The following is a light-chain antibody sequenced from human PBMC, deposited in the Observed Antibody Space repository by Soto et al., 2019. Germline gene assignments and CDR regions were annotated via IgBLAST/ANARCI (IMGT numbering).Light chain of an antibody. J-gene: IGKJ5*01. V-gene: IGKV1-12*01. CDR3: QQANSFPIT. Sequence: DIQMTQSHSTLSASVVDRVTISCRASQSIGSWLAWYQQKPGKAPKLLIYAASSLQSGVPSRFSGSGSGTDFTLTISSLQPEDFATYYCQQANSFPITFGQGTRLEIK. CDR1: QSIGSW. CDR2: AAS.